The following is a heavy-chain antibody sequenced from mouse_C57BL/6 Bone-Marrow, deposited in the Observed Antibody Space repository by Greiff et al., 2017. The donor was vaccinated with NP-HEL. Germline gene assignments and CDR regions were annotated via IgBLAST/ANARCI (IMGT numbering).Heavy chain of an antibody. J-gene: IGHJ2*01. CDR3: ARSYGSLYYFDY. V-gene: IGHV1-82*01. Sequence: VMLVESGPELVKPGASVKISCKASGYAFSSSWMNWVKQRPGKGLEWIGRIYPGDGDTNYNGKFKGKATLTADKSSSTAYMQLSSLTSEDSAVYFCARSYGSLYYFDYWGQGTTLTVSS. CDR2: IYPGDGDT. D-gene: IGHD1-1*01. CDR1: GYAFSSSW.